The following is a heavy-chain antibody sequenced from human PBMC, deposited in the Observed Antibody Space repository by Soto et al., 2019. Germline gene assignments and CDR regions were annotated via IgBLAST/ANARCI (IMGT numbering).Heavy chain of an antibody. CDR2: IYYSGST. J-gene: IGHJ4*02. V-gene: IGHV4-59*12. CDR1: GGSISSYY. CDR3: ARSSGSYSR. D-gene: IGHD1-26*01. Sequence: PSETLSLTCTVSGGSISSYYWSWIRQPPGKGLEWIGYIYYSGSTNYNPSLKSRVTISVDKSKNQFSLKLSSVTAADTAVYYCARSSGSYSRWGQGTQVTVSS.